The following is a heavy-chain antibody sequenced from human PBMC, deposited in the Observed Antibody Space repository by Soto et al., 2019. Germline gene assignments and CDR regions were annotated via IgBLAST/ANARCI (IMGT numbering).Heavy chain of an antibody. J-gene: IGHJ4*02. CDR1: GFTFSGYN. V-gene: IGHV3-11*01. CDR2: ITSSGSNT. Sequence: QVQLVESGGGLVKPGVSLRLSCAASGFTFSGYNMSWIRQAPGKGLEWVSYITSSGSNTFDAESVKGGFTISRDNTMNLRFLQRNSRSAEDTAVNYCARRGTISTAQHIDHMGQGTVVTVPS. D-gene: IGHD2-2*01. CDR3: ARRGTISTAQHIDH.